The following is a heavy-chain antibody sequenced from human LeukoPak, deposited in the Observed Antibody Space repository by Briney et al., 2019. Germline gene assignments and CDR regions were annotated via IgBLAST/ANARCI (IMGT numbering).Heavy chain of an antibody. V-gene: IGHV3-7*01. D-gene: IGHD6-13*01. Sequence: PGGSLRLSCAASGFTFSSYEMNWVRQAPGKGLEWVANIKQDGSEKYYVDSVKGRFTISRDNAKNSLYLQMNSLRAEDTAVYYCARDGIAAENDYWGQGTLVTVSS. J-gene: IGHJ4*02. CDR2: IKQDGSEK. CDR1: GFTFSSYE. CDR3: ARDGIAAENDY.